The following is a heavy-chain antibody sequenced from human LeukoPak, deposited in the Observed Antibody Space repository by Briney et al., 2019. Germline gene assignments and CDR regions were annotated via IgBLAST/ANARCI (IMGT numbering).Heavy chain of an antibody. J-gene: IGHJ4*02. CDR1: GFTVSGNY. D-gene: IGHD3-10*01. V-gene: IGHV3-66*04. Sequence: GGSLRLSCAASGFTVSGNYMSWVRQAPGRGLEWVSVIYSGGSTYYADSVKGRFTISRDNSKNTLYLQMNSLRAEDTAVYYCTRPGYYGSSRGEDYWGQGTLVTVSS. CDR3: TRPGYYGSSRGEDY. CDR2: IYSGGST.